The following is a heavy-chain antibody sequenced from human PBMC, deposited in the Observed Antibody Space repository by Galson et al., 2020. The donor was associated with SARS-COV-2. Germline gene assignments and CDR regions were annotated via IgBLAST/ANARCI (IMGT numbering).Heavy chain of an antibody. V-gene: IGHV3-23*01. D-gene: IGHD6-13*01. Sequence: GESLKISCAASGFTFSSYAMSWVRQAPGKGLECVSAISGSGGSTYYADSVKGRFTISRDNSKNTLYLQMNSLRAEDTAVYYCGSWPAYYYYGMDVWGQGTTVTVSS. CDR3: GSWPAYYYYGMDV. CDR2: ISGSGGST. J-gene: IGHJ6*02. CDR1: GFTFSSYA.